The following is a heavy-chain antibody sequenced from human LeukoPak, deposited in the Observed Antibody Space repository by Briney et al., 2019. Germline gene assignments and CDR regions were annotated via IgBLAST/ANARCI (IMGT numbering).Heavy chain of an antibody. V-gene: IGHV4-59*01. D-gene: IGHD3/OR15-3a*01. CDR2: IHYSGST. CDR3: ARPGLGDAFDI. Sequence: SETLSLTCTVSGGSISSYYWNWIRQPPGKGLEWVGYIHYSGSTKYNLSLKSRVTISVDTSKNQFSLKLSSVTAADTAVYYCARPGLGDAFDIWGQGTMVTVSS. J-gene: IGHJ3*02. CDR1: GGSISSYY.